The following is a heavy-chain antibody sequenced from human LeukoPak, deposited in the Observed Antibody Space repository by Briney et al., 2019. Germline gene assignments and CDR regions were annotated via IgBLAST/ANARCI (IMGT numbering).Heavy chain of an antibody. V-gene: IGHV6-1*01. CDR1: GDSFSSNSAA. D-gene: IGHD3-3*01. Sequence: SQTLSLTCAISGDSFSSNSAAWNWIRQSPSRGLEWLGRTFYRSKWYNDYAVSVKSQITINPDTSKNQFSLQLNSVTPEDTAVYYCARETSFRYYDFWSGWDYWGQGTLVTVSS. J-gene: IGHJ4*02. CDR3: ARETSFRYYDFWSGWDY. CDR2: TFYRSKWYN.